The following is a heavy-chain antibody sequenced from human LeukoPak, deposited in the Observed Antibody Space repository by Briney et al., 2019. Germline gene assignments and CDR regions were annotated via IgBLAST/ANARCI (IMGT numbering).Heavy chain of an antibody. Sequence: ASVKVSCKASGYSFTSHAMLWVRQAPGPRHEWIGWINAGNGNTKYSQKFQGRVTITADESTSTAYMELSSLRSEDTAVYYCARAGPVVEAFDIWGQGTMVTVSS. V-gene: IGHV1-3*01. CDR3: ARAGPVVEAFDI. CDR1: GYSFTSHA. D-gene: IGHD2-15*01. J-gene: IGHJ3*02. CDR2: INAGNGNT.